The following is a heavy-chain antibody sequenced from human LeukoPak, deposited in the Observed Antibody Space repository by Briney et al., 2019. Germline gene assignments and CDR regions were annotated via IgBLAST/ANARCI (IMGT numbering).Heavy chain of an antibody. Sequence: SETLSLTCTVSGGSISSYYWSWIRQPPGKGLEWIGYIYYSGSTNYNPSLKSRVTISVDTSKNQFSLKLSSVTAADTAVYYCARDRGYCSSTSCPTHFDYWGQGTLVTVSS. D-gene: IGHD2-2*01. V-gene: IGHV4-59*01. CDR2: IYYSGST. CDR3: ARDRGYCSSTSCPTHFDY. J-gene: IGHJ4*02. CDR1: GGSISSYY.